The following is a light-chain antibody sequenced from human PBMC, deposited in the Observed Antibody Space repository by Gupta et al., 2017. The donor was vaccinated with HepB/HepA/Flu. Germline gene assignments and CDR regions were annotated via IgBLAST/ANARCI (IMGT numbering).Light chain of an antibody. CDR2: KSS. J-gene: IGKJ2*01. Sequence: VVLTQSPLSLPVTLGQPASISCSTSQSLGQSDGNTYFNWYQQRPGQPPRRLIYKSSIRDSGVPDRFSGSGSGTDFTLKISRVEAEDIGIYCCKQYEYCRNTFGQGTRLEIK. CDR1: QSLGQSDGNTY. CDR3: KQYEYCRNT. V-gene: IGKV2-30*02.